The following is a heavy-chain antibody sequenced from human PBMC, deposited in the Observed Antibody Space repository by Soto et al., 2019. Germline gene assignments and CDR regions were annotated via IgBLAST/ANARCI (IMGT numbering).Heavy chain of an antibody. D-gene: IGHD3-3*01. Sequence: GGSLRLSCAASGFLFDDYAMHWVRQAPGKGLEWVSGVTWNSRAKGYADSVKGRFSVSRDNAKNSLFLQMNSLRAEDTAVYYCARLSDYDFWSGYSEGFYGMDVWGLGTTVTVSS. J-gene: IGHJ6*02. CDR2: VTWNSRAK. CDR1: GFLFDDYA. CDR3: ARLSDYDFWSGYSEGFYGMDV. V-gene: IGHV3-9*01.